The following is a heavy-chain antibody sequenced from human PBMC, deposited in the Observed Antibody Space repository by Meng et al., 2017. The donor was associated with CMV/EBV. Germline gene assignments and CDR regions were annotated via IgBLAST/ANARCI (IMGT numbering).Heavy chain of an antibody. CDR1: GGSFSGYY. CDR3: ARGRAVAGRGWFDP. D-gene: IGHD6-19*01. CDR2: INHSGST. J-gene: IGHJ5*02. V-gene: IGHV4-34*01. Sequence: SETLSLTCAVYGGSFSGYYWSWIRQPPGKGLEWIGEINHSGSTNYNPSLKSRVTISVDTSKNQFSLKLSSVTAADTAVYYCARGRAVAGRGWFDPWGQGTRVTVSS.